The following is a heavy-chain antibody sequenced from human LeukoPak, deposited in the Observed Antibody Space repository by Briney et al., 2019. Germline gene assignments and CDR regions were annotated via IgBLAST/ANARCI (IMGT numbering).Heavy chain of an antibody. CDR3: ARDESPSRYYYGSGSLDY. D-gene: IGHD3-10*01. J-gene: IGHJ4*02. Sequence: GGSLRLSCAASGFTFSSYSMNWVRQAPGKGLEWVSSISSSSSYIYYADSVKGRFTISRDNAKNSLYLQMNSLRAEDTAVYYCARDESPSRYYYGSGSLDYWGQGTLVTVSS. V-gene: IGHV3-21*01. CDR1: GFTFSSYS. CDR2: ISSSSSYI.